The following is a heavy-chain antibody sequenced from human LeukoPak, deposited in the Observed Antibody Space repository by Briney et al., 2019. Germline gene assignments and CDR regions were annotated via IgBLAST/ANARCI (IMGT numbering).Heavy chain of an antibody. D-gene: IGHD1-26*01. V-gene: IGHV4-59*01. CDR1: GGSISSYY. CDR2: IYCSGST. Sequence: SETLSLTCTVSGGSISSYYWSWIRQPPGKGLEWIGYIYCSGSTNYNPSLKSRVTISVDASKNQFSLKLSSVTAADTAVYYCARDQSGSPEGFDIWGQGTMVTVSS. J-gene: IGHJ3*02. CDR3: ARDQSGSPEGFDI.